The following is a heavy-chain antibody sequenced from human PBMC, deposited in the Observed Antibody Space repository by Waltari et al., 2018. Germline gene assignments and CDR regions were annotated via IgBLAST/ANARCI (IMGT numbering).Heavy chain of an antibody. Sequence: QITLKESGPTLVKPTQTLTLTCTFSGFSLSTSGVGVGWIRQPPGKAREWLALIYWDDDKRYSPSLKSRLTITKDTSKNQVVLTMTNMDPVDTATYYCAHINSHSYYDFWSGSNYFDYWGQGTLVTVSS. D-gene: IGHD3-3*01. CDR3: AHINSHSYYDFWSGSNYFDY. CDR1: GFSLSTSGVG. CDR2: IYWDDDK. J-gene: IGHJ4*02. V-gene: IGHV2-5*02.